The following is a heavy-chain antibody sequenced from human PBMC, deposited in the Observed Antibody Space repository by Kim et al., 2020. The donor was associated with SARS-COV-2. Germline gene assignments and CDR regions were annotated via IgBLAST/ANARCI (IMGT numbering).Heavy chain of an antibody. V-gene: IGHV3-74*01. Sequence: SVKGRFTISRDNAKNTLYLQMNSLRAEDTAVYYCARDRPWELLRGDRFDDWGQGTLVTVSS. D-gene: IGHD1-26*01. CDR3: ARDRPWELLRGDRFDD. J-gene: IGHJ4*02.